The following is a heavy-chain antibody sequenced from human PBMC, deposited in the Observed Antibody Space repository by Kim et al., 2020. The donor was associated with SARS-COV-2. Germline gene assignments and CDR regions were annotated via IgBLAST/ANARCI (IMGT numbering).Heavy chain of an antibody. Sequence: GESLKISCKGSGYSFTSYWITWVRQMPGKGLEWMGSIDPSDSYTNYSPSFQGHVTISADKSISTAYLQWSSLKASDTAMYYCARLTDPITAVRDWYFDLWGRGTLVTVSS. V-gene: IGHV5-10-1*01. J-gene: IGHJ2*01. CDR2: IDPSDSYT. CDR1: GYSFTSYW. D-gene: IGHD6-13*01. CDR3: ARLTDPITAVRDWYFDL.